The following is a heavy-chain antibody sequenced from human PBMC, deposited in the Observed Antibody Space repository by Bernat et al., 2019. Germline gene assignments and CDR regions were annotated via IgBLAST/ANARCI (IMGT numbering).Heavy chain of an antibody. Sequence: QVQLVQSGAEVKKPGASVKVSCKASGYTFTSYAMHWVRQAPGQRLEWMGWINAGNGNTKYSQKFQGRVTITRDTSASTAYMELGSLRSEDTAVYYCARLPHARRYYYYGMDVWGQGNTVTVSS. CDR1: GYTFTSYA. V-gene: IGHV1-3*01. J-gene: IGHJ6*02. CDR3: ARLPHARRYYYYGMDV. CDR2: INAGNGNT.